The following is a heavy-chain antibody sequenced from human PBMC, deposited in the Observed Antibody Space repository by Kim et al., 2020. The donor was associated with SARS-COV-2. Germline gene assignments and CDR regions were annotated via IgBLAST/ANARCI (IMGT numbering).Heavy chain of an antibody. Sequence: SETLSLTCTVSGGSISGSSSHWGWIRQPPGKGLEWFGHIYYTGSTYYNPSLKSRVTISVDTSKNQFFLILTSVTAADTAVYYCARRAGSINTKWFDPWGQGTLVTVSS. CDR2: IYYTGST. CDR3: ARRAGSINTKWFDP. V-gene: IGHV4-39*01. D-gene: IGHD2-2*01. CDR1: GGSISGSSSH. J-gene: IGHJ5*02.